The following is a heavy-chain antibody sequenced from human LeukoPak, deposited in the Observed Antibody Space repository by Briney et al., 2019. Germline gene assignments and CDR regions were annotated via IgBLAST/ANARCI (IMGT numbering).Heavy chain of an antibody. D-gene: IGHD3-10*01. CDR2: IYPGDSDT. CDR1: GYSFTSYW. V-gene: IGHV5-51*01. J-gene: IGHJ3*02. Sequence: GEPLKISCKGSGYSFTSYWIGWVRQMPGKGLEWMGIIYPGDSDTRYSPSFQGQVTISADKSISTAYLQWSSLKASDTAMYYCARGENYYGSGNGFAFDIWGQGTMVTVSS. CDR3: ARGENYYGSGNGFAFDI.